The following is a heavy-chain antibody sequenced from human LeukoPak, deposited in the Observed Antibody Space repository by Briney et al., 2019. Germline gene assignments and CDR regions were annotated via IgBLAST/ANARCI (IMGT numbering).Heavy chain of an antibody. V-gene: IGHV4-59*08. CDR1: GGSISSYY. CDR2: IYYTGST. J-gene: IGHJ4*02. CDR3: ATLTTVVAPSFFDY. D-gene: IGHD4-23*01. Sequence: PSETLSLTCTVSGGSISSYYWNWIRQPPGKGLEWIGHIYYTGSTNYNPSLKSRVTISVDTPKNQFSLKLSSVTAADTAVYYCATLTTVVAPSFFDYWGQGTLVTVSS.